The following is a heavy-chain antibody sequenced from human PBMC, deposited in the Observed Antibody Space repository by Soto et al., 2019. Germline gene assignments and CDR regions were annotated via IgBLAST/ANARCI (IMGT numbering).Heavy chain of an antibody. CDR2: IYTSGST. V-gene: IGHV4-4*07. D-gene: IGHD6-13*01. CDR1: GGSISSYY. J-gene: IGHJ6*02. CDR3: ASSSIAAAGDYYYGMDV. Sequence: QVQLQESGPGLVKPSETLSLTCTVSGGSISSYYWSWIRQPAGKGLEWIGRIYTSGSTNYNPSLKGRVTMSVDTSKNQFALKLSSVTAADTAVYYCASSSIAAAGDYYYGMDVWGQGTTVTVSS.